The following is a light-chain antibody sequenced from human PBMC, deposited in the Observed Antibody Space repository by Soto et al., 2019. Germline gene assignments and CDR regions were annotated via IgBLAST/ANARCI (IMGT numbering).Light chain of an antibody. CDR1: SSDVGDYDY. CDR3: SSYTSSSTVV. J-gene: IGLJ3*02. Sequence: QSALTQPASVSGSPGQSITISCTGTSSDVGDYDYVSWYQQHPGKAPKVMIYDVSNRPSGVSNRFSGSKSGNTASLTISGLQAADEADYYCSSYTSSSTVVFGGGTKVTVL. CDR2: DVS. V-gene: IGLV2-14*03.